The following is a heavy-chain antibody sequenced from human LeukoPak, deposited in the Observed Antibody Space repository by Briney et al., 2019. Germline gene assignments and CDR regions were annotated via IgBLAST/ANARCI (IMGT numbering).Heavy chain of an antibody. D-gene: IGHD3-10*01. CDR2: ITGDGSST. Sequence: GGSLTLSCPASGFTFSGYWMHWVRQAPGKGLAWVARITGDGSSTSYADSVQGRFTLSRDNAKNTLYLQTDRLSADVTAVYYCGGDMGWYFYLWGRGTLVTVS. CDR1: GFTFSGYW. V-gene: IGHV3-74*01. CDR3: GGDMGWYFYL. J-gene: IGHJ2*01.